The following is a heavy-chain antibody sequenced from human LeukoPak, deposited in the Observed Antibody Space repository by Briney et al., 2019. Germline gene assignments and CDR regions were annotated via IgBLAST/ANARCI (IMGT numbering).Heavy chain of an antibody. D-gene: IGHD4-17*01. CDR3: ATAPRGGDYEDY. J-gene: IGHJ4*02. CDR2: IWYAGSNK. V-gene: IGHV3-33*01. CDR1: AFTFSNYG. Sequence: GRSLRLSCAASAFTFSNYGMHWVRQAPGKGLEWVAVIWYAGSNKYYADSVKGRFTISRDNSKNTLSLQMNSLGAEDTAVYYCATAPRGGDYEDYWGQGTLVTVSS.